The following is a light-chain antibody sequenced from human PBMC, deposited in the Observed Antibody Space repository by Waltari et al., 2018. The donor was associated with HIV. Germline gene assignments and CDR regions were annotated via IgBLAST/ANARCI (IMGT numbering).Light chain of an antibody. J-gene: IGLJ2*01. CDR2: DVD. CDR3: GTWDTTLSAVV. V-gene: IGLV1-51*01. CDR1: SSNIGNNY. Sequence: QYVLTQPPSVSAAPGETVIISCSGSSSNIGNNYVSWYQQLPGTAPKLFIYDVDLRPSGIPDRFSGSRSGTSATLDITGLQAGDEADYYCGTWDTTLSAVVFGGGTKLTVL.